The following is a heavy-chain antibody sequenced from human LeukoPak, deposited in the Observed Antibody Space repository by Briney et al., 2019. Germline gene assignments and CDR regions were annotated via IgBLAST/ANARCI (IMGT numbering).Heavy chain of an antibody. CDR2: VYYSGST. J-gene: IGHJ4*02. V-gene: IGHV4-39*01. CDR3: ARLPGPDPRLSPDVY. D-gene: IGHD3-16*01. Sequence: SETLSLTCTVSGGSITTDRYYWGWIRQPPGKGLEWIASVYYSGSTYYNPSLKSRVTISVDTSKNQFSLKLRSVTATDTAVFYCARLPGPDPRLSPDVYWGQGTLVIVSS. CDR1: GGSITTDRYY.